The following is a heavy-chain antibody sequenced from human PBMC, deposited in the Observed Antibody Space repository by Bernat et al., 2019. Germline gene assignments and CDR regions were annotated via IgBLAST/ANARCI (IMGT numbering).Heavy chain of an antibody. CDR3: AAGSRAYASGWYLSDP. J-gene: IGHJ5*02. V-gene: IGHV3-33*01. Sequence: QVQLVESGGGVVQPGRSLTLSCAASGFTFSTYAMHWVRQAPGKGLEWVAVIWYDGSNKVYADSVKGRFTIARDDSKNTVYLQMSILRAEDPARYYCAAGSRAYASGWYLSDPWGLGTLVTVSS. D-gene: IGHD6-19*01. CDR2: IWYDGSNK. CDR1: GFTFSTYA.